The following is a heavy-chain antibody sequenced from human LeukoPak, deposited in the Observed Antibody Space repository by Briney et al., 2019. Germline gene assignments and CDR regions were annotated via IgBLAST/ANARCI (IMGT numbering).Heavy chain of an antibody. CDR1: GFTFSSHS. V-gene: IGHV3-48*04. J-gene: IGHJ4*02. CDR3: ARDYDYLWGSYRSLDY. Sequence: GGSLRLSCAASGFTFSSHSMNWVRQAPGKGLEWVSYISSTSSTIYYADSVKGRFTISRNNAKNSLYLQMNSLRAEDTAVYYCARDYDYLWGSYRSLDYWGQGTLVTVSS. D-gene: IGHD3-16*02. CDR2: ISSTSSTI.